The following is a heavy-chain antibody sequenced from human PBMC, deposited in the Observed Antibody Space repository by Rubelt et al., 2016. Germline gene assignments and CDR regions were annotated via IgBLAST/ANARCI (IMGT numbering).Heavy chain of an antibody. CDR3: ANSEYTYGRFDY. J-gene: IGHJ4*02. D-gene: IGHD5-18*01. CDR2: IYWDDEK. Sequence: QVTLKESGPTLVKPTQTLTLTCTFSGFSLSTGGEGVGWIRQPPGKALEWLALIYWDDEKRYSPSLTSRLTITKDTSKNQVVLTMTNMDPVDTATDYGANSEYTYGRFDYWGQGTLVTVSS. V-gene: IGHV2-5*02. CDR1: GFSLSTGGEG.